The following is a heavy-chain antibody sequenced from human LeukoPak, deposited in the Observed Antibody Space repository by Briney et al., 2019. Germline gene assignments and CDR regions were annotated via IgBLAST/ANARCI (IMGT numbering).Heavy chain of an antibody. V-gene: IGHV4-31*03. Sequence: SQTLSLTCTVSGGSISSGGYYWSWIRQHPGKGLEWIGYIYYSGSTYYNPSLKSRVTISVDTSKNQFSLKLSSVTAADTAVYYCARASYDYVWGSYRRYYFGYWGQGTLVTVSS. CDR3: ARASYDYVWGSYRRYYFGY. CDR1: GGSISSGGYY. CDR2: IYYSGST. J-gene: IGHJ4*02. D-gene: IGHD3-16*02.